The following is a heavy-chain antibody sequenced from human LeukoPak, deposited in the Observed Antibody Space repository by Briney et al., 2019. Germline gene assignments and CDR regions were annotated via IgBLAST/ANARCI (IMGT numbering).Heavy chain of an antibody. J-gene: IGHJ4*02. Sequence: GGSLRLSCAASGFTFSNAWMSWVRQAPGKGREGVGRIKSKTDGGTTDYAAPAKGRFTISRDDSKNPLYLQMNSLKTEDTAVYYCTTEPPATETDFLDYWGQGTLVTVSS. V-gene: IGHV3-15*01. CDR1: GFTFSNAW. CDR2: IKSKTDGGTT. D-gene: IGHD3-3*01. CDR3: TTEPPATETDFLDY.